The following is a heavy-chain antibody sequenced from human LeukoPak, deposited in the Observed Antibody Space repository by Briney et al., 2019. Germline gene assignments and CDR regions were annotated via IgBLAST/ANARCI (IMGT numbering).Heavy chain of an antibody. J-gene: IGHJ4*02. CDR1: GFIFSTYW. Sequence: GSLRLSCAASGFIFSTYWMMWARQPPGKGLEWIGSLSYSGSTYYNPSLKSRVTISVDTSKNQFSLRLSSVTAADTAVYYCARQFRGFWSAYYEYFDYWGQGTLVTVSS. D-gene: IGHD3-3*01. CDR2: LSYSGST. CDR3: ARQFRGFWSAYYEYFDY. V-gene: IGHV4-39*01.